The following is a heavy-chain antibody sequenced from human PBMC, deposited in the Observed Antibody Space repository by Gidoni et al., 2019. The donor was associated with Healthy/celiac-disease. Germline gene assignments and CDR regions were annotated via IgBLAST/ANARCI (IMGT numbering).Heavy chain of an antibody. Sequence: EVQLLESGGGLVQPGGSLRLSCAASGFTFSSYAMSWVRQAPGKGLEWVSAISGSGGSTYYADSVKGRFTISRDNSKNTLYLQMNSLRAEDTAVYYCAKDGDPYYYGSGSDAFDIWGQGTMVTVSS. V-gene: IGHV3-23*01. CDR1: GFTFSSYA. CDR3: AKDGDPYYYGSGSDAFDI. CDR2: ISGSGGST. J-gene: IGHJ3*02. D-gene: IGHD3-10*01.